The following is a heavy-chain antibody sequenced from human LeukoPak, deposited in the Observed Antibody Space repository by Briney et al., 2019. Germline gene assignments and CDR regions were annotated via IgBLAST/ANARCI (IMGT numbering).Heavy chain of an antibody. CDR3: ASESSGSYDY. CDR2: IYYSGST. Sequence: SETLSLTCTVSDGSISSYYWSWIRQPPGKGLEWIGYIYYSGSTYYNPSLKSRVTISVDTSKNQFSLKLSSVTAADTAVYYCASESSGSYDYWGQGTPVTVSS. V-gene: IGHV4-59*06. D-gene: IGHD1-26*01. CDR1: DGSISSYY. J-gene: IGHJ4*02.